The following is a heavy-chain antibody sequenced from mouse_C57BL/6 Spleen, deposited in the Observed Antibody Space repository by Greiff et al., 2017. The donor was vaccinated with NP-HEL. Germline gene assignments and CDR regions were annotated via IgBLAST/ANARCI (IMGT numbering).Heavy chain of an antibody. J-gene: IGHJ1*03. Sequence: QVQLQQPGAELVMPGASVKLSCKASGYTFTSYWMHWVKQRPGQGLEWIGEIDPSDSYTNYNQKFKGKSTLTVDKSSSTAYMQLSSLTSEDSAVYYCARTYGERYFDVWGTGTTVTVSS. V-gene: IGHV1-69*01. CDR2: IDPSDSYT. CDR3: ARTYGERYFDV. D-gene: IGHD1-1*02. CDR1: GYTFTSYW.